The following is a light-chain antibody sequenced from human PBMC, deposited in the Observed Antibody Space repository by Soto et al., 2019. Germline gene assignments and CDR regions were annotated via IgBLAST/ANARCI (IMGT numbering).Light chain of an antibody. CDR1: GSDVGGYRY. CDR3: SSYSSTDTPYV. V-gene: IGLV2-14*01. Sequence: QSVLAQPASVSGSPGQSITISCTGSGSDVGGYRYVSWFQQHPGKAPKVIIYEVSNRPSGVSNRFSGSKSGNTASLTISGLQAEDEADYYCSSYSSTDTPYVFGTGTKVTAL. J-gene: IGLJ1*01. CDR2: EVS.